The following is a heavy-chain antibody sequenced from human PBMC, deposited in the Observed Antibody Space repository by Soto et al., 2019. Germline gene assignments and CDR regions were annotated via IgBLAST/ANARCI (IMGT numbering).Heavy chain of an antibody. CDR3: ATVGTGSYNWFDP. Sequence: GGSLRLSCAASGFTFSSYAMHWVRQAPGKGLVWLSRINSDGTTTTYADSVKGRFTISRDNSKNTVYLQINNLRADDTAVYYCATVGTGSYNWFDPWGQGTLVTAPQ. V-gene: IGHV3-74*01. D-gene: IGHD6-13*01. CDR2: INSDGTTT. CDR1: GFTFSSYA. J-gene: IGHJ5*02.